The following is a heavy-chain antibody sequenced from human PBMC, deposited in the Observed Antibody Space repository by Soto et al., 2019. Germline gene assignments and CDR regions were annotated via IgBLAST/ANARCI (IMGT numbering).Heavy chain of an antibody. CDR3: ARGLNEGAPYYYGMDV. D-gene: IGHD3-16*01. Sequence: SETLSLTCTVSGGAVSSGSYYWSWIRQPPGKGLEWIGHVFYTGNTNYSPSLKSRVTISVDTSKNQFSLKLTSVTAADTAAYYCARGLNEGAPYYYGMDVWGQGTTVTVSS. V-gene: IGHV4-61*01. J-gene: IGHJ6*02. CDR2: VFYTGNT. CDR1: GGAVSSGSYY.